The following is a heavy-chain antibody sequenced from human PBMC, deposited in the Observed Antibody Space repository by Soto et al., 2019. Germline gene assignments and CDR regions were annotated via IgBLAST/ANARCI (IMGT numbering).Heavy chain of an antibody. CDR1: GFTFISES. J-gene: IGHJ4*02. D-gene: IGHD2-21*02. CDR2: ISSSSSTI. Sequence: PGGSLGLSCAASGFTFISESMNWVRQSPGKGLEWVSYISSSSSTIYYADSVKGRFTISRDNAKNSLYLQMNSLRAEDTAVYYCARDRDCGGDCYPYLNYFDYWGQGT. CDR3: ARDRDCGGDCYPYLNYFDY. V-gene: IGHV3-48*01.